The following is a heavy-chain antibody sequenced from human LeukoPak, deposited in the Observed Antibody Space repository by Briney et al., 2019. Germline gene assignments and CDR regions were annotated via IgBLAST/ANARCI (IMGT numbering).Heavy chain of an antibody. J-gene: IGHJ6*03. CDR2: IYHSGST. V-gene: IGHV4-30-2*01. Sequence: SQTLSLTCTVSGGSISSGGYYWSWIRQPPGKGLEWIGYIYHSGSTYYNPSLKSRVTISVDRSKNQFSLKLSSVTAADTAVYYCARAGDNYYYYMDVWGKGTTVTVSS. D-gene: IGHD7-27*01. CDR3: ARAGDNYYYYMDV. CDR1: GGSISSGGYY.